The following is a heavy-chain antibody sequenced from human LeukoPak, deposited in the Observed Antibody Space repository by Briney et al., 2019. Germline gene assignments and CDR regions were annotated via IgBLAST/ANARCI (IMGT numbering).Heavy chain of an antibody. CDR2: IDPSDSYT. J-gene: IGHJ6*04. D-gene: IGHD2-2*01. Sequence: GESLRISCKGSGYSFTSYWISWVRQMPGKGLEWMGRIDPSDSYTNYSPSFQGRVTISADKSISTAYLQCSSLKASDTAMYYCARLTVVVPAAHYYYYGMDVWGKGTTVTVSS. V-gene: IGHV5-10-1*01. CDR3: ARLTVVVPAAHYYYYGMDV. CDR1: GYSFTSYW.